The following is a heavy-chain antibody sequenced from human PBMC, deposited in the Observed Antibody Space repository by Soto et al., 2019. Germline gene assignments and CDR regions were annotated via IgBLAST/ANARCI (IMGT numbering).Heavy chain of an antibody. V-gene: IGHV3-74*01. J-gene: IGHJ5*02. CDR1: GFTFSNYF. Sequence: GGSLRLSCAASGFTFSNYFMHWGRQVPGEGLVWVSRMSGDGKTISYADSVKGRFTISRDNAKNTLYLQMNSLRVEDKAVYYCARTYVPGIAGFETWGQGTLVTVSS. CDR3: ARTYVPGIAGFET. CDR2: MSGDGKTI. D-gene: IGHD1-1*01.